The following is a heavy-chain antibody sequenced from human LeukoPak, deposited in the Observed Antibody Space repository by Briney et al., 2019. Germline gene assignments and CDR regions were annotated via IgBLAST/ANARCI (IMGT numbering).Heavy chain of an antibody. CDR1: GGTFSSYA. J-gene: IGHJ6*03. CDR3: TATYYYDSSGYSKGHYYYMDV. Sequence: GASVKVSCKASGGTFSSYAISWVRQAPGQGLEWMGGIIPIFGTANYAQKFQGRVTITADESTSTAYMELSSLRSEDTAVYYCTATYYYDSSGYSKGHYYYMDVWGKGTTVTVSS. D-gene: IGHD3-22*01. CDR2: IIPIFGTA. V-gene: IGHV1-69*13.